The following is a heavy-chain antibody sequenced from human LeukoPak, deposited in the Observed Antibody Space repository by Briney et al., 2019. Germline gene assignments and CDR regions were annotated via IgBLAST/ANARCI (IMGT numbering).Heavy chain of an antibody. CDR2: MNPNSGNT. V-gene: IGHV1-8*03. CDR1: GYTFTSYD. D-gene: IGHD3-22*01. CDR3: ARGPSYYDSSGYYYVPVIDY. Sequence: GASVKVSCKASGYTFTSYDINWVRQATGQGLEWMGWMNPNSGNTGYAQKFQGRVTITRNTSISTAYMELSSLRSEDTAVYYCARGPSYYDSSGYYYVPVIDYWGQGTLVTVSS. J-gene: IGHJ4*02.